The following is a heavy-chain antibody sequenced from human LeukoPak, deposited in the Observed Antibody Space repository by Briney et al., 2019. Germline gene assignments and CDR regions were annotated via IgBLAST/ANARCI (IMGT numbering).Heavy chain of an antibody. Sequence: PGGSLRLSCAASGFTFSSYSMNWVRQAPGKGLEWVAFIRYDGSNKYYADSVKGRFTISRDNSKNTLYLQMNSLRAEDTAVYYCAKVTVTTGAVDYWGQGTLVTVSS. CDR2: IRYDGSNK. D-gene: IGHD4-17*01. CDR1: GFTFSSYS. CDR3: AKVTVTTGAVDY. V-gene: IGHV3-30*02. J-gene: IGHJ4*02.